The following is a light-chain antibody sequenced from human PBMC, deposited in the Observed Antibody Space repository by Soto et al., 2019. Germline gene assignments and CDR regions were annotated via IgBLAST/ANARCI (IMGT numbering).Light chain of an antibody. Sequence: SSELTQPPSVSVAPGQTARITCGGNNIGTKSVHWYQQKPGQAPVLVVYDDYDRPSWIPERFSGSNSGNTATLTISTVEAGDEADYYCQVWDNPSEHVVFGGGTQLTVL. CDR1: NIGTKS. CDR2: DDY. J-gene: IGLJ3*02. CDR3: QVWDNPSEHVV. V-gene: IGLV3-21*02.